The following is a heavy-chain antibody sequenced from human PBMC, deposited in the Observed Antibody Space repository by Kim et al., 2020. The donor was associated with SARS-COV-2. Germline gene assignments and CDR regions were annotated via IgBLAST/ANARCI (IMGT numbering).Heavy chain of an antibody. Sequence: SETLSLTCSVSSDSISSYYCSWIRQLPGKGLEWLGYIYYSGSTDYNPSLKSRVTISWDTSKNQFSLDLTSVPNADTAVYYCARSEGRGSWHQFDYWGQGILVTVSS. CDR1: SDSISSYY. D-gene: IGHD6-19*01. CDR2: IYYSGST. CDR3: ARSEGRGSWHQFDY. J-gene: IGHJ4*02. V-gene: IGHV4-59*01.